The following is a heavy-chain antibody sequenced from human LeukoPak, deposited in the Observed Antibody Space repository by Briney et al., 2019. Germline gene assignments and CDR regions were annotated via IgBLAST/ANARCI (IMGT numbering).Heavy chain of an antibody. CDR1: GFTFSSYA. J-gene: IGHJ5*02. Sequence: PGGSLRLSCAASGFTFSSYAMSWVRQAPGKGLEWVSGLSGSVGGTYYADSVKGRFTISRDNPRNTLYLQMNRLRAEDTAVYYCAREYDSSWPSWGQGTRVTVSS. CDR2: LSGSVGGT. D-gene: IGHD3-22*01. V-gene: IGHV3-23*01. CDR3: AREYDSSWPS.